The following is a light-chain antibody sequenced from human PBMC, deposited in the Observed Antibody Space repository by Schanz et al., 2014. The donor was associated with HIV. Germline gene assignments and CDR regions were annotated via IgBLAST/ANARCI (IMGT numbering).Light chain of an antibody. J-gene: IGKJ3*01. Sequence: EIVLTQSPATLSVSPGESATLSCRASQSVDSDLAWYQQKPGQAPRLLIFYASTRATGIPDRFSGSGSGTDFTLTISRLEPEDFAVYYCQQYGRSPFTFGPGTKVDIK. CDR3: QQYGRSPFT. V-gene: IGKV3-20*01. CDR2: YAS. CDR1: QSVDSD.